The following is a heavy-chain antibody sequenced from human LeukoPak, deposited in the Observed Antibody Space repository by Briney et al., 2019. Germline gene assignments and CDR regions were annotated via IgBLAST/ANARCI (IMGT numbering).Heavy chain of an antibody. CDR1: GGSISSGSYY. Sequence: SETLSLTCTVSGGSISSGSYYWSWIRQPAGKGLEWIGRIYTSGSTNYNPSLKSLVTISVDTSKNQYSLKLSSVTAADTAVYYCAREKVWSDYWGQGTLVTVSS. V-gene: IGHV4-61*02. D-gene: IGHD3-3*01. CDR2: IYTSGST. CDR3: AREKVWSDY. J-gene: IGHJ4*02.